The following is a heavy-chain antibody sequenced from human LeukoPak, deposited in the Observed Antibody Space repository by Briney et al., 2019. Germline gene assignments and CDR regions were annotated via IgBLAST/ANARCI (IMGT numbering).Heavy chain of an antibody. D-gene: IGHD6-13*01. CDR2: ISGSGGNP. Sequence: GGSLRLSCAASGFTLTSYAMSWVRQAPGKGLEWVSGISGSGGNPYYADSVKGRFTISRDNSNNTLYLKMNSVRAEDTAVYYCARHSRGRWYVFDYWGQGTVVIVSS. V-gene: IGHV3-23*01. J-gene: IGHJ4*02. CDR3: ARHSRGRWYVFDY. CDR1: GFTLTSYA.